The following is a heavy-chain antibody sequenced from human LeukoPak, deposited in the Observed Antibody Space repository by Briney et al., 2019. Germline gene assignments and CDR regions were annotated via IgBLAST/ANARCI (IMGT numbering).Heavy chain of an antibody. CDR1: GGSISSYY. CDR2: IYTSGST. D-gene: IGHD6-19*01. J-gene: IGHJ6*03. Sequence: SETLSLTCTVSGGSISSYYWSWIRQPAGKGLEWIGRIYTSGSTNYNPSLKSRVTMSVDTSKNQFSLKLSSVTAADTAVYYCARDGVAGTSGYMDVWGKGTTVTISS. V-gene: IGHV4-4*07. CDR3: ARDGVAGTSGYMDV.